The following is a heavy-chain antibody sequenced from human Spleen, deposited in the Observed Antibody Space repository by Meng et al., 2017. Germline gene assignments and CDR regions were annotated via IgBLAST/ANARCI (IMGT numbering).Heavy chain of an antibody. J-gene: IGHJ4*02. D-gene: IGHD5-12*01. CDR1: GASISSGSYY. Sequence: SETLSLTCTVSGASISSGSYYWIWIHQPAGKGLEWIGRIYTSGSTNYNPSLKSRVTISVDKSKNQFSLRLTSVTAADTAMYYCARDAYSGYAMAYWGQGTLVTVSS. CDR2: IYTSGST. V-gene: IGHV4-61*02. CDR3: ARDAYSGYAMAY.